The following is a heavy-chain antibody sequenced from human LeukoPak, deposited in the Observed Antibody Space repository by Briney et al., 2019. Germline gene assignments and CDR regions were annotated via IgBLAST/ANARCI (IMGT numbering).Heavy chain of an antibody. D-gene: IGHD6-19*01. V-gene: IGHV3-7*03. CDR2: INPDGSER. CDR3: TRDLAAVPGPRMDV. Sequence: GGSLRLSCAASGFTFSSYAMHWVRQAPGKGLEWVALINPDGSERYYVDSVKGRFTISRDNARNSLYLQMDSLRDDDTAMYFCTRDLAAVPGPRMDVWGQGTTVTVSS. J-gene: IGHJ6*02. CDR1: GFTFSSYA.